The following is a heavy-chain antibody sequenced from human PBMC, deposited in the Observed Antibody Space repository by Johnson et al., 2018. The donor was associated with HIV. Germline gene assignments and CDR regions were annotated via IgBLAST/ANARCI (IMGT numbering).Heavy chain of an antibody. CDR2: IRYDGSGK. J-gene: IGHJ3*02. Sequence: QVQLVESGGGVVQPGGSLTLSCAASGFVFSDYVMHWVRQAPGKGLDWVTFIRYDGSGKYYSDSVKGRVTISRDNSKNTLYLQMNSLRAEDTAVYYCAKDEFKWELLHIWGQGTMVTVSS. CDR1: GFVFSDYV. V-gene: IGHV3-30*02. D-gene: IGHD1-26*01. CDR3: AKDEFKWELLHI.